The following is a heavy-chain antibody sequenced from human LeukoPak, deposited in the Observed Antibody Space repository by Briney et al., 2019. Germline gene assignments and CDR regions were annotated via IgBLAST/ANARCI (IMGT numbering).Heavy chain of an antibody. CDR1: GFTFSSYA. V-gene: IGHV3-30-3*01. J-gene: IGHJ4*02. Sequence: GRSLRLSCAASGFTFSSYAMHWARQAPGKGLEWVAVISYDGSNKYYADSVKGRFTISRDNSKNTLYLQMNSLRDEDTAVYYCARDQDSAAGFDYWGQGALITVSS. D-gene: IGHD6-13*01. CDR2: ISYDGSNK. CDR3: ARDQDSAAGFDY.